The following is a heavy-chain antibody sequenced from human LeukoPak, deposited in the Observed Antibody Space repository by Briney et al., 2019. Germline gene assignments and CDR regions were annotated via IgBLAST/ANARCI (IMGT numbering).Heavy chain of an antibody. CDR2: TYYRSKWYN. V-gene: IGHV6-1*01. D-gene: IGHD6-19*01. CDR1: GDSVPSNSAA. CDR3: ARSYSSGWDFES. Sequence: SQTLSLTCAISGDSVPSNSAAWNWIRQSPSRGLEWLGRTYYRSKWYNDYALSVKSRISINPDTSKKQFSLQLNSVTPEDTAVYYCARSYSSGWDFESWGQGTLVTVSS. J-gene: IGHJ4*02.